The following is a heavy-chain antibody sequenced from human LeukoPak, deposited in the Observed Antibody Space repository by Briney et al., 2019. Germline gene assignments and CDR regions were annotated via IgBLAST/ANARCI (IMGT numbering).Heavy chain of an antibody. V-gene: IGHV3-9*01. CDR2: ISWNSGSI. Sequence: PGRSLRLSCAASGFTFDDYAMHWVRQAPGKGLEWVSGISWNSGSIGYADSVKGRFTISRDNAKNSLYLQMNSLRAEDTALYYCAKGPYGSGSYYTSWGQGTLVTVSS. J-gene: IGHJ5*02. D-gene: IGHD3-10*01. CDR3: AKGPYGSGSYYTS. CDR1: GFTFDDYA.